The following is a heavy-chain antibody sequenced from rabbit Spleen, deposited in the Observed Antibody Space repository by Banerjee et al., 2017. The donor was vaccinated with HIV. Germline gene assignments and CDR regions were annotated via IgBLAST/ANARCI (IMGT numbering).Heavy chain of an antibody. CDR1: GWDFSRYCF. CDR3: ARDTGSSFSSYGMDL. D-gene: IGHD8-1*01. V-gene: IGHV1S45*01. Sequence: QEQLEESGGDLVKPGASLTLTCTASGWDFSRYCFMCWVRQAPGKGLEWIACIYTGSSGSTYYASWATGRFTCSKTSSTTVTLQMTSLTAADTATYFCARDTGSSFSSYGMDLWGPGTLVTVS. J-gene: IGHJ6*01. CDR2: IYTGSSGST.